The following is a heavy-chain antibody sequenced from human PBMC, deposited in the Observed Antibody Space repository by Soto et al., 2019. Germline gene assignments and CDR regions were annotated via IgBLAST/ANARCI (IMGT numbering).Heavy chain of an antibody. J-gene: IGHJ4*02. Sequence: QVQLVQSGAEVKKPGASVKVSCKASGYTFTSYGISWVRQAPGQGLEWMGWSSAYNGNTNYAQKVQGRVTMNTDTSTSTAYMEVRSLRCDDTGVYYCERDLYGDPYYWDQGTLVTVS. CDR2: SSAYNGNT. CDR3: ERDLYGDPYY. CDR1: GYTFTSYG. D-gene: IGHD4-17*01. V-gene: IGHV1-18*01.